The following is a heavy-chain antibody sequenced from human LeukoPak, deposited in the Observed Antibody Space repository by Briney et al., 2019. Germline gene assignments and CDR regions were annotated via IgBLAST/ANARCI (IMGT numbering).Heavy chain of an antibody. CDR1: GFTFSSYW. CDR3: ARGGGIVGATGDAFDI. V-gene: IGHV3-53*01. Sequence: QTGGSLRLSCAASGFTFSSYWMHWVRQAPGKGLGWVSVIYSGGSTYYADSVKGRFTISRDNSKNTLYLQMNSLRAEDTAVYYCARGGGIVGATGDAFDIWGQGTMVTVSS. CDR2: IYSGGST. J-gene: IGHJ3*02. D-gene: IGHD1-26*01.